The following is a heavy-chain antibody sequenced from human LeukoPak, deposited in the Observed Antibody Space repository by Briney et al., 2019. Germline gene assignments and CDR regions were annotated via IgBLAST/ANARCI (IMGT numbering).Heavy chain of an antibody. CDR3: ARRGDGGRSFDY. CDR2: IYSGGST. J-gene: IGHJ4*02. D-gene: IGHD4-23*01. CDR1: GFTFNNYA. V-gene: IGHV3-53*01. Sequence: GGSLRLSCAGSGFTFNNYAMSWVRRAPGKGLEWVSVIYSGGSTYYADSVKGRFTISRDNSKNTLYLQMNSLRAEDTAVYYCARRGDGGRSFDYWGQGTLVTVSS.